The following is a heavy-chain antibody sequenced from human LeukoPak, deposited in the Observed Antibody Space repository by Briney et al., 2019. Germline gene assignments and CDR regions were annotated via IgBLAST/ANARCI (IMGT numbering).Heavy chain of an antibody. CDR1: GYTFTGYY. D-gene: IGHD2-2*01. J-gene: IGHJ3*02. V-gene: IGHV1-2*02. CDR3: ARYCSKENAFDI. Sequence: ASVKVSCKASGYTFTGYYMHWVRQAPGQGLEWMGWINPNSGGTNYAQKFQGRVTMTRDTSISTAYMELSRLRSDDTAVYYCARYCSKENAFDIWGQGTMVTVSS. CDR2: INPNSGGT.